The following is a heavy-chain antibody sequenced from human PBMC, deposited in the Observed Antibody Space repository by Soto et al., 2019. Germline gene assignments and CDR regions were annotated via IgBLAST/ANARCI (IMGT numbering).Heavy chain of an antibody. CDR1: GFTFDDYA. D-gene: IGHD3-22*01. J-gene: IGHJ4*02. V-gene: IGHV3-9*01. Sequence: SLRLSCAASGFTFDDYAMHWVRQAPGKGLEWVSGISWNSGSIGYADSVKGRFTISRDNAKNSLYLQMNSLRAEDTALYYCAKGGYYYDSSGYYSYWGQGTLVTVSS. CDR2: ISWNSGSI. CDR3: AKGGYYYDSSGYYSY.